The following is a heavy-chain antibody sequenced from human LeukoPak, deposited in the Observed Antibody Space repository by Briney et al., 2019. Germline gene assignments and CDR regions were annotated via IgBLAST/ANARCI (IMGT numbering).Heavy chain of an antibody. CDR2: INWNSVTI. CDR3: AKDNRRHYTSGPNPDSLH. CDR1: GFTFDDYG. V-gene: IGHV3-9*01. D-gene: IGHD6-19*01. J-gene: IGHJ4*02. Sequence: PGGSLRLSCVASGFTFDDYGMHWVRQVPGKGLEWVSGINWNSVTIGYADSVKGRFTISRDNAKNSLYLQMNSLRVEDTAFYYCAKDNRRHYTSGPNPDSLHWGQGALVTVSS.